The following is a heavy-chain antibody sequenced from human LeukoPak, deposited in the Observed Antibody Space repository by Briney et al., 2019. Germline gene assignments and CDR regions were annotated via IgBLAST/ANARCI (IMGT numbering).Heavy chain of an antibody. CDR2: IYYSGGT. D-gene: IGHD5-12*01. CDR3: ARDRGGRGYNGYDSFDF. Sequence: PSETLSLTCTVSGGSISSGDYYWSWIRQPPGKGLEWIGHIYYSGGTYYSPSLKSRVTISVDTSKNQFSLKLSSVTAAGTAVYYCARDRGGRGYNGYDSFDFWGQGTLVTVSS. J-gene: IGHJ4*02. V-gene: IGHV4-30-4*01. CDR1: GGSISSGDYY.